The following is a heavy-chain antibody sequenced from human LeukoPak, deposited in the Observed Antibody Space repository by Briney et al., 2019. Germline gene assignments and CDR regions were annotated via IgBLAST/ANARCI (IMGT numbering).Heavy chain of an antibody. V-gene: IGHV3-30*02. Sequence: GGSLRPSCAASGFTFSSYGMHWVRQAPGKGLGWVAFIRYDGSNKYYADSVKGRFTISRDNSKNTLYLQMNSLRAEDTAVYYCAKDQRVVVPAASTLDYWGQGTLVTVSS. CDR1: GFTFSSYG. D-gene: IGHD2-2*01. J-gene: IGHJ4*02. CDR3: AKDQRVVVPAASTLDY. CDR2: IRYDGSNK.